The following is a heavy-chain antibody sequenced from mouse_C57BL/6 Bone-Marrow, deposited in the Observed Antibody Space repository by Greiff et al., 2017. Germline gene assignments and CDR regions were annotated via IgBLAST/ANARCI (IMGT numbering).Heavy chain of an antibody. CDR1: GYTFTSYW. V-gene: IGHV1-50*01. CDR2: IDPSDSYT. CDR3: ARGGMVTAYYYAMDY. D-gene: IGHD2-2*01. Sequence: QVQLQQPGAELVKPGASVKLSCKVSGYTFTSYWMQWVKQRPGQGLEWIGEIDPSDSYTNYNQKFKGKATLTVDTSSSTAYMQLSRLTSEDSAVYYCARGGMVTAYYYAMDYWGQGTSVTVSS. J-gene: IGHJ4*01.